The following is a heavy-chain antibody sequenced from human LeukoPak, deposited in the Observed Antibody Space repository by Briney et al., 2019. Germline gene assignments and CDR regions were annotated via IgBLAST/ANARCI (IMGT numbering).Heavy chain of an antibody. Sequence: PGRSLRLSCAASGFTFSSYGMHWVRQAPGKGLEWVAVIWYDGSNKYYADSVKGRFTISRDNSKNTLYLQMNSLRAEDTAVYYCAKDSGSYYPTYYFDYWDQGTLVTVSS. CDR3: AKDSGSYYPTYYFDY. V-gene: IGHV3-33*06. J-gene: IGHJ4*02. CDR2: IWYDGSNK. D-gene: IGHD1-26*01. CDR1: GFTFSSYG.